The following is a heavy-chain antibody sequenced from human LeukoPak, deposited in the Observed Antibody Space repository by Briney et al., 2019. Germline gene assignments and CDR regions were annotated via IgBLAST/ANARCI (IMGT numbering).Heavy chain of an antibody. J-gene: IGHJ4*02. V-gene: IGHV3-23*01. Sequence: GGSLRLSCDASGFIFGTYAMAWVRQAPGKGLEWVSGLSGLGYRTHYTDSVRGRFTISRDNSKNTLFLQMNSLRAEDTAIYYCAKYGVGETYFGDYWGQGALVTVSS. CDR1: GFIFGTYA. CDR3: AKYGVGETYFGDY. D-gene: IGHD1-26*01. CDR2: LSGLGYRT.